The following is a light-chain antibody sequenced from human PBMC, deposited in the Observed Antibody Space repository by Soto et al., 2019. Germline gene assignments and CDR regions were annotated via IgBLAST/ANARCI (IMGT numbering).Light chain of an antibody. CDR2: DAS. J-gene: IGKJ1*01. CDR3: QQYNYWPTWT. Sequence: EIVLTQSPATLSVSPGERATLSCRASQSVSGSLAWYQQKPGQAPRLVIYDASTMASGIPGRFSGSGSGTDFTLTISSLQSEDFAVYYCQQYNYWPTWTFGQGTKVDIK. CDR1: QSVSGS. V-gene: IGKV3-15*01.